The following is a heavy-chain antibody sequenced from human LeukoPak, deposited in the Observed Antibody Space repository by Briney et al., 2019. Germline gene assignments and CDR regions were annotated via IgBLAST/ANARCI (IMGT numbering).Heavy chain of an antibody. J-gene: IGHJ4*02. V-gene: IGHV3-21*01. D-gene: IGHD6-19*01. CDR3: ARDFLSTAV. Sequence: SVKGRFTISRDNAENSLYLQMNSLRAEDTAVYYCARDFLSTAVWGQGTLVTVSS.